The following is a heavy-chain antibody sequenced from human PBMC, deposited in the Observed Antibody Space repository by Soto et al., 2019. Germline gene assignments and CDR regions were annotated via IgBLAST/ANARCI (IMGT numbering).Heavy chain of an antibody. J-gene: IGHJ6*02. CDR1: GYTLTELS. Sequence: ASVKVSCKVSGYTLTELSMHWVRQAPGKGLEWMGGFDPEDGETIYAQKFQGRVTMTEDTSTDTAYMELSSLGSEDTAVYYCATDHMGSGSYYMFGMDVWGQGTTVTVS. D-gene: IGHD3-10*01. V-gene: IGHV1-24*01. CDR2: FDPEDGET. CDR3: ATDHMGSGSYYMFGMDV.